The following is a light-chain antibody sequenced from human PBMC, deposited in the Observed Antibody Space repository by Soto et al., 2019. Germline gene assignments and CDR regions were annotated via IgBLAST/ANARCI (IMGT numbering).Light chain of an antibody. Sequence: DIVMTQSPLSLPVTPGEPASISCRSSQNLLHTDGYTYLDWYLQKPGQSPQLLIYLGSFRASGVPDRFSGSGSGTDFTLRISRVEAEDVGVYYCMQGLQPRTFRQGTKVDIX. CDR1: QNLLHTDGYTY. CDR2: LGS. CDR3: MQGLQPRT. J-gene: IGKJ1*01. V-gene: IGKV2-28*01.